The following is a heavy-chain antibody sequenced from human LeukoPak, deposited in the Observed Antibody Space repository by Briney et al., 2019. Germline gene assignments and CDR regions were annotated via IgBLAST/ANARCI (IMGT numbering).Heavy chain of an antibody. CDR2: ISGSGGST. CDR3: ARGSGSYSTTQT. V-gene: IGHV3-23*01. Sequence: GGSLRLSCAASGFTFSSYAMSWVRQAPGKGLEWVSAISGSGGSTYYADSVKGRFTISRDNSKNTLYLQMNSLRAEDTAVYYCARGSGSYSTTQTWGQGTLVTVSS. CDR1: GFTFSSYA. J-gene: IGHJ5*02. D-gene: IGHD1-26*01.